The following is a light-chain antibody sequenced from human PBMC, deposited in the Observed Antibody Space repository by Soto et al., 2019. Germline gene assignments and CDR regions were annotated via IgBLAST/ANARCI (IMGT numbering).Light chain of an antibody. CDR1: QSVSSN. V-gene: IGKV3-15*01. CDR2: GAS. CDR3: QQRSKWLT. Sequence: EIVMTQSPATLSVSPGERATLSCRASQSVSSNLAWYQQKPGQAPRLLIYGASTRATGIPARFSGSGSGTEYTLTISTLEPEDFAVYYCQQRSKWLTFGGGTKVDIK. J-gene: IGKJ4*01.